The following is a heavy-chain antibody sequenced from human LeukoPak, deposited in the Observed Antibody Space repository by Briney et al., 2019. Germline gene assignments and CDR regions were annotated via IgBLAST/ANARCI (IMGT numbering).Heavy chain of an antibody. V-gene: IGHV3-33*08. CDR1: GFTFGTYA. J-gene: IGHJ4*02. CDR3: ARAPSSGWVDY. D-gene: IGHD6-19*01. Sequence: GGSLRLSCAASGFTFGTYAMSWVRQAPGKGLEWVAVMWYDGSNKYYADSVKGRFTISRDNSKNTLYLQMNSLRAEDTAVYYCARAPSSGWVDYWGQGTLVTVSS. CDR2: MWYDGSNK.